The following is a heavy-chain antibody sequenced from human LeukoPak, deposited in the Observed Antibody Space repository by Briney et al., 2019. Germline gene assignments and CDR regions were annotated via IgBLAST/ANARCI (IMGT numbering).Heavy chain of an antibody. D-gene: IGHD5-18*01. J-gene: IGHJ4*02. CDR3: ARVHGYPYYFDY. V-gene: IGHV4-39*01. Sequence: GWIRQPPEKGLDWIGNVYYTGSTYYNPSLLSRVTVSVDTSKNQFSLRLSSVTAADTAMYYCARVHGYPYYFDYWGQGTLVTVSS. CDR2: VYYTGST.